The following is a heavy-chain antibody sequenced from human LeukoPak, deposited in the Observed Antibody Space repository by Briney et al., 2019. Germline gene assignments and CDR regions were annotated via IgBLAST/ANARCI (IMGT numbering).Heavy chain of an antibody. D-gene: IGHD4-23*01. CDR2: IRYDESNK. J-gene: IGHJ4*02. CDR1: GFTFSNYG. Sequence: GGSLRLSCAASGFTFSNYGMHWVRQAPGKGLEWVPFIRYDESNKYHADSVKGRFTISRDNSKNTLYLQMNSLRVDDTAVYYCAKSLDYGGNRARLDFWGQGTLVTVSS. CDR3: AKSLDYGGNRARLDF. V-gene: IGHV3-30*02.